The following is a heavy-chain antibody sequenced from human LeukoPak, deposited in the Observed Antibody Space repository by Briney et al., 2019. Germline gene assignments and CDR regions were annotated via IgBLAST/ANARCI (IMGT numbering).Heavy chain of an antibody. CDR3: ASGLTDSSGYKRSYYGMDV. V-gene: IGHV3-23*01. Sequence: PGGSLRLSCAASGFTFSSYAMSWVRQAPGKGLEWVSAISGSGGSTYYADSVKGRFTISRHNSKNTLYLQMNSLRAEDTAVYYCASGLTDSSGYKRSYYGMDVWGQGTTVTVSS. J-gene: IGHJ6*02. D-gene: IGHD3-22*01. CDR1: GFTFSSYA. CDR2: ISGSGGST.